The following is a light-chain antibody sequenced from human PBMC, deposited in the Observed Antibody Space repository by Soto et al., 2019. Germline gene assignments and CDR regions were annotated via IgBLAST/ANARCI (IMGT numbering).Light chain of an antibody. V-gene: IGKV1-5*03. CDR2: KAS. CDR3: QHYNSYCEA. CDR1: QTISSW. J-gene: IGKJ1*01. Sequence: DIQMTQSPSTLSGSVGDRVTITCPASQTISSWLAWYQKKPGKAPKLLIYKASTLKIGVPSRFSGSGSGTEFTLTISSLQPDDFAPYYCQHYNSYCEAFGQGTKVELQ.